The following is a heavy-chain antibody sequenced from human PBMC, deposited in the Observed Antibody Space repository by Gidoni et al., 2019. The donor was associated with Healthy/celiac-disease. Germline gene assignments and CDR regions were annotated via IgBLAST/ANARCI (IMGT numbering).Heavy chain of an antibody. D-gene: IGHD4-17*01. J-gene: IGHJ5*02. CDR1: GGSINSGGYA. CDR3: ASAYGDYVGLDWFHP. CDR2: SYHSVST. V-gene: IGHV4-30-2*01. Sequence: QLQRQESGSGLGKPSQTRSHTCAVCGGSINSGGYAWSWIRQPPGKALEWIGYSYHSVSTYYPTSRKSRVTLSVDRSKNQFSLKLSSVTDADTAVFYCASAYGDYVGLDWFHPWGQGTLVTVSS.